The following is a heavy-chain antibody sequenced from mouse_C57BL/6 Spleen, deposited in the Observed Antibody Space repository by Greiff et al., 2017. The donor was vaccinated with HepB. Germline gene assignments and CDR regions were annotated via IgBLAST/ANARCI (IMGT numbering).Heavy chain of an antibody. CDR1: GYTFTSYW. Sequence: VQLQQPGAELVMPGASVKLSCKASGYTFTSYWMHWVKQRPGQGLEWIGEIDPSDSYTNYNQKFKGKSTLTVDKSSSTAYMQLSSLTSEDSAVYYCARRGYGSSPYFDYWGQGTTLTVSS. D-gene: IGHD1-1*01. CDR3: ARRGYGSSPYFDY. J-gene: IGHJ2*01. V-gene: IGHV1-69*01. CDR2: IDPSDSYT.